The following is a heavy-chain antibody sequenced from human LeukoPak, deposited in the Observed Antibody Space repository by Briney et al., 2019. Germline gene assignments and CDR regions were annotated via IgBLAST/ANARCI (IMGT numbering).Heavy chain of an antibody. CDR1: GGTFSSYT. D-gene: IGHD3-22*01. CDR3: ARGWGYYYDSSGCWFDP. J-gene: IGHJ5*02. V-gene: IGHV1-69*02. Sequence: ASVKISCKASGGTFSSYTISWVRQAPGQGLEWIGRIIPILGIANYAQKFQGRVTITADKSTSTAYMELSSLRSEDTAVYYCARGWGYYYDSSGCWFDPWGQGTLVTVSS. CDR2: IIPILGIA.